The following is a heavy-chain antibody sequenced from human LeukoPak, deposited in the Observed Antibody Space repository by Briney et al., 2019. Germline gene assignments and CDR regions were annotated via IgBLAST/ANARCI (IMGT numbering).Heavy chain of an antibody. Sequence: SETLSLTCAVSGYSISSGYYWGWIRQPPGKGLEWIGTIYHRGSTYYDPSLKSRVTISIDTSKNQFSLKLSSVTAADTAVYYCARLIYSSGYYLDLWGQGTLVTVSS. V-gene: IGHV4-38-2*01. D-gene: IGHD3-22*01. CDR1: GYSISSGYY. CDR3: ARLIYSSGYYLDL. CDR2: IYHRGST. J-gene: IGHJ4*02.